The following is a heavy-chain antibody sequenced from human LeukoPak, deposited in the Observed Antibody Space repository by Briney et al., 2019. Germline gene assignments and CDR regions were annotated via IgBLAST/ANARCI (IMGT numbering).Heavy chain of an antibody. CDR3: ARDLTGYSSGWYRRGHWFDP. J-gene: IGHJ5*02. Sequence: GGSLRLSCAASGFTFSSYAMSWVRQAPGKGLEWVSAISGSGGSTYYADSVKGRFTISRDNSKNSLYLQMNSLRAEDTAVYYCARDLTGYSSGWYRRGHWFDPWGQGTLVTVSS. CDR1: GFTFSSYA. D-gene: IGHD6-19*01. V-gene: IGHV3-23*01. CDR2: ISGSGGST.